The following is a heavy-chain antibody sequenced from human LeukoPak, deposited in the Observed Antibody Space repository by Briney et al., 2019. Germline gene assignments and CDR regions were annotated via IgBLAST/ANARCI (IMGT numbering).Heavy chain of an antibody. J-gene: IGHJ4*02. CDR3: ARAGGRSLDY. CDR2: IYHSGST. Sequence: SETLSLTCAVSGGSISIGGYSWSWIRQPPGKGLEWIGYIYHSGSTYYNPSLKSRVTISVDRSKNQFSLKLSSVTAADTAVYYCARAGGRSLDYWGQGTLVTVSS. CDR1: GGSISIGGYS. V-gene: IGHV4-30-2*01. D-gene: IGHD3-10*01.